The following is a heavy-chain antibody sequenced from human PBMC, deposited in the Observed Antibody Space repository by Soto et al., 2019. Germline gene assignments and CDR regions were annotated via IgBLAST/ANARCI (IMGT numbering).Heavy chain of an antibody. J-gene: IGHJ4*02. CDR2: INTDGSFT. Sequence: EVQVVESGGDLVRPGWSLRLSCGASGFSFSDYWMHWVRQAPGKGLVWVSYINTDGSFTNYADSVKGRFAISRDNTKKTLYLQMHSLRVEYTAVYYCVRPSRSKYHPYGMLRYFDFWGQGILVTVSS. CDR3: VRPSRSKYHPYGMLRYFDF. CDR1: GFSFSDYW. V-gene: IGHV3-74*01. D-gene: IGHD3-10*01.